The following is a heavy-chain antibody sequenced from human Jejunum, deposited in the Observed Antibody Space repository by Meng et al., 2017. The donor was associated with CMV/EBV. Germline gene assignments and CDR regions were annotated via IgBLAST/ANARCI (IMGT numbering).Heavy chain of an antibody. Sequence: LVRQVPGKGLEWVSSISTHSTYISYADSVKGRFTISRDNAKNSLYLQMDSLRVEDTAVYYCASGFCGSTTCYREFDYWGQGTLVTVSS. D-gene: IGHD2-2*01. V-gene: IGHV3-21*01. CDR3: ASGFCGSTTCYREFDY. CDR2: ISTHSTYI. J-gene: IGHJ4*02.